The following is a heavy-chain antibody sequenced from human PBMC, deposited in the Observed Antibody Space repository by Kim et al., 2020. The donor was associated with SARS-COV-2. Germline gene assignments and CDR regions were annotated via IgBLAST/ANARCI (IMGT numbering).Heavy chain of an antibody. Sequence: ASVKVSCKASGYTFTSYGISWVRQAPGQGLEWMGWISAYNGNTNYAQKLQGRVTMTTDTSTSTAYMELRSLRSDDTAVYYCARDPGLYYGSGSRASLNRFEPWGQGTLVTVSS. J-gene: IGHJ5*02. V-gene: IGHV1-18*01. CDR2: ISAYNGNT. D-gene: IGHD3-10*01. CDR1: GYTFTSYG. CDR3: ARDPGLYYGSGSRASLNRFEP.